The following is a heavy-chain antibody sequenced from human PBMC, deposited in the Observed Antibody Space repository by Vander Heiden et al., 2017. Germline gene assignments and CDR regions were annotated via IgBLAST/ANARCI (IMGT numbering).Heavy chain of an antibody. CDR1: GDSVSSNSAA. V-gene: IGHV6-1*01. CDR3: AREVAVAGTPAYYYYGMDV. J-gene: IGHJ6*02. Sequence: QVQLQQSGPGLVKPSQTLSLTCAISGDSVSSNSAAWNWIRQSPSRGLEWLGRTYYRSKWYNDYAVSVKSRITINPDTSKNQFSLQLNSVTPEDTAVYYCAREVAVAGTPAYYYYGMDVWGQGTTVTVSS. CDR2: TYYRSKWYN. D-gene: IGHD6-19*01.